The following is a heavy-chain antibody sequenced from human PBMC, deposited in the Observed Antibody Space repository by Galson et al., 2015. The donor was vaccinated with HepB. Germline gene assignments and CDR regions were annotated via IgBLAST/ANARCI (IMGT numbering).Heavy chain of an antibody. CDR3: AKDLVKQWLISKGLGFDS. Sequence: SLRLSCAASGFSFINYAISWVRQAPGKGLEWVSAISGSGTSTYYADSVRGRFTISRDNSKNTLYLQMNRLRAEDTAVYYCAKDLVKQWLISKGLGFDSWGQGTLVTVSS. J-gene: IGHJ4*02. CDR2: ISGSGTST. D-gene: IGHD6-19*01. CDR1: GFSFINYA. V-gene: IGHV3-23*01.